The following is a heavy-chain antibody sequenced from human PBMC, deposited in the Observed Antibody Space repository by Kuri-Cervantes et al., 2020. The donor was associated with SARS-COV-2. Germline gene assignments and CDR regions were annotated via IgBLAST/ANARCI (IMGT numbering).Heavy chain of an antibody. CDR2: ISYDGSNK. D-gene: IGHD1-26*01. V-gene: IGHV3-30-3*01. J-gene: IGHJ4*02. CDR3: AVIQNSGSYSTRSSYFDY. CDR1: GFTFSSYA. Sequence: GESLKISCAASGFTFSSYAMHWVRQAPGKGLEWVAVISYDGSNKYYADSVKGRFTISRDNSKNTLYLQMNSLRAEDTAVYYCAVIQNSGSYSTRSSYFDYWGQGTLVTVSS.